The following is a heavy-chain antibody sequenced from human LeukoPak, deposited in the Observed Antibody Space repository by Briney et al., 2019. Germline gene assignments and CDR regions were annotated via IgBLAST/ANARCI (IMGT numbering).Heavy chain of an antibody. CDR1: GGTFNNSA. Sequence: SVKVSCKTSGGTFNNSAISWVRQAPGQGLEWLGGIMPLFGTAGYAQKFQGRVTITKDESTRTVYLELTSLTSDDTAVYYCARNDFYRQGLLDVWGKGTTVTVSS. CDR2: IMPLFGTA. D-gene: IGHD3/OR15-3a*01. CDR3: ARNDFYRQGLLDV. J-gene: IGHJ6*04. V-gene: IGHV1-69*05.